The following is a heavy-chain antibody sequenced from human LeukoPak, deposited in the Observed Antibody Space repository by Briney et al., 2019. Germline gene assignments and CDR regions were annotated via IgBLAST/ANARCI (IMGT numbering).Heavy chain of an antibody. D-gene: IGHD5-24*01. CDR1: GFTFSRYW. J-gene: IGHJ4*02. CDR2: SKSDVSST. V-gene: IGHV3-74*01. Sequence: PGGSLRLSCAASGFTFSRYWMHWVRQAPGKGLVWVSRSKSDVSSTDYADSVKGRFTISRDNAKNTLYLQMNSLRAEDTGVYYCVRPNDRDGLPFFFHSWGQGTLVTVSS. CDR3: VRPNDRDGLPFFFHS.